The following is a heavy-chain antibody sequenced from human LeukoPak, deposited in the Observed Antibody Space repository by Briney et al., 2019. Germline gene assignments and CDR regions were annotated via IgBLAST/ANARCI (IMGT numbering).Heavy chain of an antibody. V-gene: IGHV1-2*07. D-gene: IGHD2-8*02. CDR2: INPNSGGT. CDR3: ARDVGSLVVDY. Sequence: ASVKVSCKASGYTSTGYGISWVRQAPGQGLEWMGWINPNSGGTNYAHKFQGRVTMTSDTSISTVYMDLSSLNSDDTAVCYCARDVGSLVVDYWGQGTLVPVSS. CDR1: GYTSTGYG. J-gene: IGHJ4*02.